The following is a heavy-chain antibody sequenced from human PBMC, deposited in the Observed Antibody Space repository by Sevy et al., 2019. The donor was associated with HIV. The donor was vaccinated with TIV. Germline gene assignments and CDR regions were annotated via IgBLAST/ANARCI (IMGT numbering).Heavy chain of an antibody. CDR3: AKDNSYIWGSYSLDY. CDR2: ISGSGGST. D-gene: IGHD3-16*01. J-gene: IGHJ4*02. Sequence: GGSLRLSCAASGFTFSSYAMSWVRQAPGKGLEWVSAISGSGGSTYYADSVKGRFTISRDNSKNTLYLQMNSLRAEDTAVYYCAKDNSYIWGSYSLDYWGQGTLVTVSS. V-gene: IGHV3-23*01. CDR1: GFTFSSYA.